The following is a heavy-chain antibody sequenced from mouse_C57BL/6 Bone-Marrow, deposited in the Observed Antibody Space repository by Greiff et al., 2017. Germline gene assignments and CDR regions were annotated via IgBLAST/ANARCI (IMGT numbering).Heavy chain of an antibody. Sequence: EVKLVESEGGLVQPGSSMKLSWKGSGFTFSDYYMAWVRQVPEKGLEWVANINYDGSSTYYLDSLKSRFIISRDNAKNILYLQMSSLKSEDTATYYCARYHCTTLVATNLYFDVWGTGTTVTVSS. CDR2: INYDGSST. D-gene: IGHD1-1*01. J-gene: IGHJ1*03. V-gene: IGHV5-16*01. CDR1: GFTFSDYY. CDR3: ARYHCTTLVATNLYFDV.